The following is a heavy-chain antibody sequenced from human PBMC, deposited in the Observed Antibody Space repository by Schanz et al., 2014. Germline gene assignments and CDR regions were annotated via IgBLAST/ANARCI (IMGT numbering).Heavy chain of an antibody. V-gene: IGHV3-23*01. D-gene: IGHD5-12*01. CDR2: IGGSGDST. J-gene: IGHJ4*02. CDR1: GFTFSNHA. Sequence: EVHLLESGGGLVQPGGSLRLSCAASGFTFSNHALSWVRQAPGKGLEWVSGIGGSGDSTHYADSVRGRFTISRDISKNTLFLQMNSLRVEDTAVYYCAQDFSGCPAYWGQGTLVTVSS. CDR3: AQDFSGCPAY.